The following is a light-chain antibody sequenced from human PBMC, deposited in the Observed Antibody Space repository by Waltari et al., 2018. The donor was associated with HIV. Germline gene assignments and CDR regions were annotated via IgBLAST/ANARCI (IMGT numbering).Light chain of an antibody. J-gene: IGKJ2*01. CDR2: HGS. CDR3: QQANSFPHT. V-gene: IGKV1-12*01. Sequence: IQMIQSPTSIAASIGYKVPIICRASQVIHRYLAWYQQKPGKSPKLVIHHGSTLQSVVSPRFSASGSEAAFALAINNVQLEEFATYYCQQANSFPHTFGQVTKL. CDR1: QVIHRY.